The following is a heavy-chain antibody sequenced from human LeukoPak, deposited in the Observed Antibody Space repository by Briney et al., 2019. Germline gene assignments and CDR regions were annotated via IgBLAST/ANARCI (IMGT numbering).Heavy chain of an antibody. V-gene: IGHV1-69*06. CDR2: IIPIFGTA. J-gene: IGHJ5*02. Sequence: ASVKVSCKASGGTFSSYAISWVRQAPGQGLEWMGGIIPIFGTANYAQKFQGRVTITADKSTSTAYMELSSLRSEDTAVYYCARNTAMVLYNWFDPWGQGTLVTVSS. CDR1: GGTFSSYA. CDR3: ARNTAMVLYNWFDP. D-gene: IGHD5-18*01.